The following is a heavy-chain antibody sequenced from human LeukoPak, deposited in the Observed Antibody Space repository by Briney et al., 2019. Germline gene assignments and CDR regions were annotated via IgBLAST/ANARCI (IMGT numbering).Heavy chain of an antibody. V-gene: IGHV1-2*02. Sequence: ASVKVSCKASGYTFTGYYMHWVRQAPGQGLEWMGWINPNSGGTNYAQKFQGRVTMTRDTSISTAYMELSRLRSDDTAVYYCATHSTVTTTGPFDYWGQGTLVTVSS. CDR2: INPNSGGT. J-gene: IGHJ4*02. D-gene: IGHD4-17*01. CDR1: GYTFTGYY. CDR3: ATHSTVTTTGPFDY.